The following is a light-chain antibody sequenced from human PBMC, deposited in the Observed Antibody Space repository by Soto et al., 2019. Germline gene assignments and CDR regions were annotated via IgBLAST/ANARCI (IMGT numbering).Light chain of an antibody. CDR2: DTS. CDR1: QGIGDT. J-gene: IGKJ4*01. Sequence: EVVMTQSPATLSVSPGEGVTLSCRASQGIGDTLAWYQHKPGQTPRLLLYDTSTRATGVPARVRGSRSGPEFNRTINSLQSDDFALYSWQPSNNWPLTFGGGTKVESK. CDR3: QPSNNWPLT. V-gene: IGKV3-15*01.